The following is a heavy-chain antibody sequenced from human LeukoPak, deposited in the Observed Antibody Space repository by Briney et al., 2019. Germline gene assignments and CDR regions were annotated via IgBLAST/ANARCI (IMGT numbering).Heavy chain of an antibody. D-gene: IGHD2-2*02. CDR2: IRGGGDNT. CDR1: GFTFSSYA. Sequence: GGSLRLSCAASGFTFSSYAMSWVRQAPGKGLEWVSSIRGGGDNTYYADSVKGRFTISRDNSKNTLYLQMNSLRAEDTAVYYCAKDDEGGCSSTSCYKWFDPWGQGTLVTVSS. CDR3: AKDDEGGCSSTSCYKWFDP. J-gene: IGHJ5*02. V-gene: IGHV3-23*01.